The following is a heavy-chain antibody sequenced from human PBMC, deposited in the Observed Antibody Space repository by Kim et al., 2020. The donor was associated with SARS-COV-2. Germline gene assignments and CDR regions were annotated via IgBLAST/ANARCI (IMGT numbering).Heavy chain of an antibody. J-gene: IGHJ3*02. D-gene: IGHD6-19*01. CDR1: GFTFSSYS. V-gene: IGHV3-21*01. Sequence: GGSLRLSCAASGFTFSSYSMNWVRQAPGKGLEWVSSISSSSSYIYYADSVKGRFTISRDNAKNSLYLQMNSLRAEDTAVYYCARDRDHSSGWYEFDAFDIWGQGTMVTVSS. CDR2: ISSSSSYI. CDR3: ARDRDHSSGWYEFDAFDI.